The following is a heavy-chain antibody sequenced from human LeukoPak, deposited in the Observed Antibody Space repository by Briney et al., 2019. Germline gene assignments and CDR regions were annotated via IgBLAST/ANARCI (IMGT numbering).Heavy chain of an antibody. CDR1: GYTFTGYY. CDR3: ARAPGIYYDSSGYYKYFDY. D-gene: IGHD3-22*01. J-gene: IGHJ4*02. V-gene: IGHV1-2*02. CDR2: INPNSGGT. Sequence: ASVKVSCKASGYTFTGYYMHWVRQAPGQGLEWMGWINPNSGGTNYAQKFQGRVTMTRDTSISTAYMELSRLRSDDTAVYYCARAPGIYYDSSGYYKYFDYWGQGTLVTVSS.